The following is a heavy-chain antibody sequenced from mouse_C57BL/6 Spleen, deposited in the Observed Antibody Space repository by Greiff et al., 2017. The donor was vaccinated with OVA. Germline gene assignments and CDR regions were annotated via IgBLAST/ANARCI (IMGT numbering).Heavy chain of an antibody. Sequence: QVQLQQSGPELVKPGASAKISCKASGYAFSSSWMNWVKQRPGKGLEWMGRIYPGDGDTNYNGKFKGKATLTADKSSSTAYMQLSSLTSEDSAVYFCAPNWESAYWGQGTLVTVSA. CDR1: GYAFSSSW. CDR3: APNWESAY. V-gene: IGHV1-82*01. J-gene: IGHJ3*01. D-gene: IGHD4-1*01. CDR2: IYPGDGDT.